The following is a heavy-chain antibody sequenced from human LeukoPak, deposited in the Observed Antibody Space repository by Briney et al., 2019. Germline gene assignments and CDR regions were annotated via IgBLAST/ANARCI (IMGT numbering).Heavy chain of an antibody. CDR1: GFTFSSYS. CDR3: SRDRVTDNTFGY. J-gene: IGHJ4*02. V-gene: IGHV3-21*01. CDR2: ISSSSSYI. Sequence: PGGSLRLSCAASGFTFSSYSMNWVRQAPGKGLEWVSSISSSSSYIYYADSVKGRFTISRDNAKNSLYLQMNSLRAEDTAVYYFSRDRVTDNTFGYWGQGTLVTVSS. D-gene: IGHD1-14*01.